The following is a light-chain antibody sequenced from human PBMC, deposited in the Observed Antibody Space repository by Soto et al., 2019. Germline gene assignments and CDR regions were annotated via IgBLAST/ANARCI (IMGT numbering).Light chain of an antibody. Sequence: DIQMTQSPSTLSASVGDRVTITCRASQSISSWLAWYQQKPGKAPKLLIYDASSLESGVPSTFSGSGSGTEFTLTISGLQPDDFATYYCQQYNSCPLTFGGGTKVEIK. CDR3: QQYNSCPLT. J-gene: IGKJ4*01. CDR1: QSISSW. V-gene: IGKV1-5*01. CDR2: DAS.